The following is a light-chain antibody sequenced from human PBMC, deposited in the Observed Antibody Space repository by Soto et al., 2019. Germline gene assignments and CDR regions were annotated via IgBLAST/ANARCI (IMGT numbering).Light chain of an antibody. CDR1: QSFSSSY. V-gene: IGKV3-20*01. CDR3: QQYSNSPPYT. CDR2: GAS. J-gene: IGKJ2*01. Sequence: EIVLTQSPGTLSLSPGERATLSCRASQSFSSSYLAWYQQKPGQAPRLLMYGASNRATGIPDRFSGSGSGTDFTLTISRLEPEDFAVYYCQQYSNSPPYTFGQGTKLEI.